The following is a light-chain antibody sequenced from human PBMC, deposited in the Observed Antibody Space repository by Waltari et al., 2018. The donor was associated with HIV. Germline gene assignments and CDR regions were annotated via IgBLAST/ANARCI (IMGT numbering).Light chain of an antibody. Sequence: QSALTQPASVSGSPGQSITISCTGTSSDVGCYNLVSWYQQHPGKAPKLIIYEVSKRPSGVSNRFSGSKSGNTASLTISGLQAEDEADYYCCSYAGSSTFVVFGGGTKLTVL. V-gene: IGLV2-23*02. CDR2: EVS. J-gene: IGLJ2*01. CDR3: CSYAGSSTFVV. CDR1: SSDVGCYNL.